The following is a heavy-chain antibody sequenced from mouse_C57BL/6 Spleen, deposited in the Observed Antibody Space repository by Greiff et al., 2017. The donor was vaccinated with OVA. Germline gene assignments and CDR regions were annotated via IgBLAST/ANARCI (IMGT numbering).Heavy chain of an antibody. CDR1: GFNIKDYY. CDR3: TTRYYGSSYYWFAY. D-gene: IGHD1-1*01. CDR2: IDPEDGDT. J-gene: IGHJ3*01. Sequence: VQLQQSGAELVRPGASVKLSCTASGFNIKDYYMHWVKQRPEQGLEWIGRIDPEDGDTEYAPKFQGKATMTADTSSNTAYLQLSSLTSEDTAVYYCTTRYYGSSYYWFAYWGQGTLVTVSA. V-gene: IGHV14-1*01.